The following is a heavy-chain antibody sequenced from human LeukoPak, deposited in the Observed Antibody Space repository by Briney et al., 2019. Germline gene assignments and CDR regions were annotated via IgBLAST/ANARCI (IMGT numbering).Heavy chain of an antibody. CDR2: IYPGDSDT. CDR3: ARHSIVGTDYRSWFDP. J-gene: IGHJ5*02. CDR1: GYSFTTYY. V-gene: IGHV5-51*01. D-gene: IGHD1-26*01. Sequence: GESLKISCKGSGYSFTTYYIGWVRQMPGKGLEGMGIIYPGDSDTRCSPSFQGQVTISDDRSSSTAYLQWSSLKASDTAMYYGARHSIVGTDYRSWFDPWGQGTLVTVSS.